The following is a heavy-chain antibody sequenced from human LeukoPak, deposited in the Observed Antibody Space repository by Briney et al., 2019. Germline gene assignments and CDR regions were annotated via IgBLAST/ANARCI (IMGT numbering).Heavy chain of an antibody. V-gene: IGHV3-74*01. D-gene: IGHD4-11*01. CDR3: ARVASNYDFDY. CDR2: IKSDGST. CDR1: GFTFSSYW. J-gene: IGHJ4*02. Sequence: GGSLRLSCAASGFTFSSYWMHWVRQIPGKGLVWVSRIKSDGSTIYADSVKGRFTISRDNAQNSLYLQMNSLRAEDTALYYCARVASNYDFDYWGQGTLVSVSS.